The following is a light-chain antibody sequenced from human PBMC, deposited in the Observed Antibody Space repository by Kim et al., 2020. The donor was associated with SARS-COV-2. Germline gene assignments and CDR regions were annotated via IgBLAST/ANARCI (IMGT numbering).Light chain of an antibody. Sequence: APGKTAGCTCGGNNIGSKSVHWYQQKPGQAPVLVIYYDSDRPSGIPERFSGSNSGNTATLTISRVEAGDEADYYCQVWDSSSDHVVFGGGTQLTVL. J-gene: IGLJ2*01. CDR2: YDS. CDR3: QVWDSSSDHVV. V-gene: IGLV3-21*04. CDR1: NIGSKS.